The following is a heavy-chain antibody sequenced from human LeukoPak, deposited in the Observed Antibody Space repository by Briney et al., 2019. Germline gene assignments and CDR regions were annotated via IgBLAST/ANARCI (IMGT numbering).Heavy chain of an antibody. D-gene: IGHD2-2*02. Sequence: WGSLRLSCAASGFTFSSYWMSWVRQAPGKGLEWIGSIYYSGSTYYNPSLKSRVTISVDTSKNQFSLKLSSVTAADTAVYYCARHAKYCSSTSCYSFDYWGQGTLVTVSS. J-gene: IGHJ4*02. CDR2: IYYSGST. V-gene: IGHV4-39*01. CDR3: ARHAKYCSSTSCYSFDY. CDR1: GFTFSSYW.